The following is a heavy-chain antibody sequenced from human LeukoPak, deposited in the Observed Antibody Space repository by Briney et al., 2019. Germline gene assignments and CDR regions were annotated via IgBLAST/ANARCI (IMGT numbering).Heavy chain of an antibody. CDR1: GGSITSGEHY. CDR2: VAYTGST. D-gene: IGHD3-22*01. J-gene: IGHJ4*02. V-gene: IGHV4-30-4*01. Sequence: PSETLSLTCTVSGGSITSGEHYCSWIRQPPGKGLEWIGYVAYTGSTNYNPSLSSRVTMSVDTSKNQFSLKLSSVTAADTAVYYCAREGPRRYYDSSGPDDYWGQGTLVTVSS. CDR3: AREGPRRYYDSSGPDDY.